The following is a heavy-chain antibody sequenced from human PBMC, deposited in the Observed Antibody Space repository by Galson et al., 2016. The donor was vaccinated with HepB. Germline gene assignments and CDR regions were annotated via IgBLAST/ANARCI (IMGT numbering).Heavy chain of an antibody. CDR2: ITGNGAIT. Sequence: SLRLSCAASGFTFSSYAIHWVRQAPGKGLEYLSEITGNGAITYYADSVKGRFTISRDNSRNTLYLQMSNLTTEDTAVYYCVKDQGGTWGAFDIWGQGTLVTVSS. J-gene: IGHJ3*02. CDR3: VKDQGGTWGAFDI. D-gene: IGHD3-16*01. V-gene: IGHV3-64D*06. CDR1: GFTFSSYA.